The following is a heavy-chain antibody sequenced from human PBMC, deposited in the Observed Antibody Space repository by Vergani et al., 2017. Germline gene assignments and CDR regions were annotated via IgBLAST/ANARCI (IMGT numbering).Heavy chain of an antibody. CDR3: AREGRPQLATTTYADL. D-gene: IGHD1-26*01. CDR1: GFSFSDYY. J-gene: IGHJ5*02. CDR2: ISDSSRAI. V-gene: IGHV3-11*04. Sequence: VQLVESGGGLVKPGGSLRLSCAASGFSFSDYYMSWIRQSPGKGLEWFSYISDSSRAIYYADSVKGRFTISRDNSKNSLFLQMTSLRVEDTAVYYCAREGRPQLATTTYADLWGQGTLVVVSS.